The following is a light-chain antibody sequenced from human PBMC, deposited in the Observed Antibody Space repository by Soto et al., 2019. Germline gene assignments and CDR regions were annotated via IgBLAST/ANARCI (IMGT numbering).Light chain of an antibody. J-gene: IGLJ2*01. CDR3: QSYDAGLSGVV. Sequence: QSLLTQPPSLSGAPGQRITISCTGSSSNIGAHYDVHWYQQFPGTAPKLLIYDNNNRPSGVPDRFSGSKSGSSASLAIAGLQAEDEADYYCQSYDAGLSGVVFGGGTKLTVL. V-gene: IGLV1-40*01. CDR2: DNN. CDR1: SSNIGAHYD.